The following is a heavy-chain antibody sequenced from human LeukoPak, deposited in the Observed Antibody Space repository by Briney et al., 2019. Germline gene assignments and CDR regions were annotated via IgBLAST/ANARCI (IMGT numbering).Heavy chain of an antibody. CDR1: GGSISSYY. V-gene: IGHV4-59*12. Sequence: SETLSLTCTVSGGSISSYYWTWIRQAPGKGLEWIGYIYYSGSTNYNPSLKSRVTISVDTSKNQFSLKLSSVTAADTAVYYCAREDNYGDYVGYWGQGTLVTVSS. CDR2: IYYSGST. J-gene: IGHJ4*02. D-gene: IGHD4-17*01. CDR3: AREDNYGDYVGY.